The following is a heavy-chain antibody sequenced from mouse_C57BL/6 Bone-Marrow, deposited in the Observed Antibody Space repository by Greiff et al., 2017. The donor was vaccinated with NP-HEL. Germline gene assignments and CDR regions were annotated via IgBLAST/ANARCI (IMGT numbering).Heavy chain of an antibody. CDR2: INYDGSST. D-gene: IGHD1-2*01. CDR3: ARDSVRRCFDV. CDR1: GFTFSDYY. V-gene: IGHV5-16*01. J-gene: IGHJ1*03. Sequence: EVKLMESAGGLVQPGSSMKLSCTASGFTFSDYYMAWVRQVPEKGLEWVANINYDGSSTYYLDSLKSRFIISRDNAKNILYLQMSSLKSEDTATYYCARDSVRRCFDVWGTGTSVTVSS.